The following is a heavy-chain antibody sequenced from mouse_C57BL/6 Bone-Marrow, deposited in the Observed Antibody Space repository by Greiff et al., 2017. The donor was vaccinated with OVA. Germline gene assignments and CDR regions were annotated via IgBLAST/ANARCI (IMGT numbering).Heavy chain of an antibody. Sequence: EVKLVESGGGLVKPGGSLKLSCAASGFTFSSYAMSWVRQTPEKRLEWVATISDGGSYTYYPDNVKGRFTISRDNAKNNLYLQMSHLKSEDTAMYYCAREVSVPYYYAMDYWGQGTSVTVSS. D-gene: IGHD5-1*01. J-gene: IGHJ4*01. V-gene: IGHV5-4*01. CDR2: ISDGGSYT. CDR1: GFTFSSYA. CDR3: AREVSVPYYYAMDY.